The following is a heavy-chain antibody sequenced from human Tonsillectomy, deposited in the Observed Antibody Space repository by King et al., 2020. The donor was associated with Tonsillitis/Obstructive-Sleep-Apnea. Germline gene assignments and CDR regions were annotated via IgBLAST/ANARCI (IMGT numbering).Heavy chain of an antibody. V-gene: IGHV3-30*18. Sequence: VQLVESGGGVVQPGRSLRLSCAASGFTFSSYGMHWVRQAPGKGLEWVAVISYDGSNKYYADSVKGRFTISRDNSKNTLYLQMNSLRAEDTAVYYCAKVRYYFDSSGYSPGYYFDYWGQGTLVTVSS. CDR3: AKVRYYFDSSGYSPGYYFDY. J-gene: IGHJ4*02. D-gene: IGHD3-22*01. CDR1: GFTFSSYG. CDR2: ISYDGSNK.